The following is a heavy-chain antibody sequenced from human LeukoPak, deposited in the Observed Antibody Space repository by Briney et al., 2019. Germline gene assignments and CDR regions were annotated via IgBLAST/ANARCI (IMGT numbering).Heavy chain of an antibody. D-gene: IGHD3-10*01. CDR1: GFTFSDYY. V-gene: IGHV3-11*01. J-gene: IGHJ4*02. Sequence: PGGSLRLSCAASGFTFSDYYMSWIRQAPGKGLEWVSYISSSGGTKFYADAVKGRFTISRDNVKNSYLQLNSLRAEDTAVYYCARDGHAHGHGSPHYWGQGTLVTVSS. CDR3: ARDGHAHGHGSPHY. CDR2: ISSSGGTK.